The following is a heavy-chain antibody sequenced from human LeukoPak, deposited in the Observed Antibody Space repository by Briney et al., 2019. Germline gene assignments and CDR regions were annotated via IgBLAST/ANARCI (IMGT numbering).Heavy chain of an antibody. V-gene: IGHV4-61*01. D-gene: IGHD4-11*01. CDR3: ARDPTRSGLDY. CDR1: GGSISSSYYY. J-gene: IGHJ4*02. Sequence: SETLSLTCTVSGGSISSSYYYWGWIRQPPGKGLEWIGYIYYSGSTNYNPSLKSRVTISVDTSKNQFSLKLSSVTAADTAVYYCARDPTRSGLDYWGQGTLVTVSS. CDR2: IYYSGST.